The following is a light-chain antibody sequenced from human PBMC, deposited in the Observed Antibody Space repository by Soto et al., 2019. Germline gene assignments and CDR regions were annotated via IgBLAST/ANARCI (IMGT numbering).Light chain of an antibody. Sequence: DIQLTQAPSTLSGSVAYRVTITCRASQIICSWLVWYQQKPGKDPKLLIYKASTLKSGVASRFSGSGCGTEFPLTISCLQPDDFATYYWLHYSSYSEAFGQGSRWIS. V-gene: IGKV1-5*03. J-gene: IGKJ1*01. CDR3: LHYSSYSEA. CDR1: QIICSW. CDR2: KAS.